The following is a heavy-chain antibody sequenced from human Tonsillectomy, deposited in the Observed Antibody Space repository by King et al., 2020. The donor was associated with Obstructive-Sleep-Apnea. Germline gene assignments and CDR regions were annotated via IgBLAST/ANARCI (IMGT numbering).Heavy chain of an antibody. V-gene: IGHV3-30*18. D-gene: IGHD6-13*01. CDR2: ISYDVSNK. Sequence: VQLVESGGGVVQPGRSLRLSCAASGFTFSSYGMHWVRQAPGKGLEWVAVISYDVSNKYYADSVKGRFTISRDNSKNTLYLQMNSLRAEDTAVYYFAKDGQQLVVLYYFDYWGQGTLVTVSS. CDR3: AKDGQQLVVLYYFDY. CDR1: GFTFSSYG. J-gene: IGHJ4*02.